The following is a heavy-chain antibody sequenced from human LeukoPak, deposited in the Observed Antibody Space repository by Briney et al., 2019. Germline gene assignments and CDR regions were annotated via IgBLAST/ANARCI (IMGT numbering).Heavy chain of an antibody. D-gene: IGHD3-10*01. CDR3: CRGSGGGSGSYYTALYYGMDV. J-gene: IGHJ6*02. V-gene: IGHV4-4*07. CDR2: IHPSGTT. Sequence: PSETLSLTCTVSGGSISTYSWSWIRQPAGNALEWIRRIHPSGTTNYNPSLNRRVTISVDTSKTQFSLKLNTVTSADTAVYYYCRGSGGGSGSYYTALYYGMDVWGPGTTVTVS. CDR1: GGSISTYS.